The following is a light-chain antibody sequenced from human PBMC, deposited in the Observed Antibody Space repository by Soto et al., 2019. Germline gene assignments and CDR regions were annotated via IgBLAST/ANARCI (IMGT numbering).Light chain of an antibody. V-gene: IGKV3-15*01. J-gene: IGKJ4*01. CDR1: QSISDT. CDR2: SAS. Sequence: EIVMTQSPATLSVSTGGRATLSCRASQSISDTLAWYQQKPGQAPRLLIYSASRGATGFPARFSGSGSGTDFTLTISRLEPEDFAVYYCQQYQSLTFGGGTKVDIK. CDR3: QQYQSLT.